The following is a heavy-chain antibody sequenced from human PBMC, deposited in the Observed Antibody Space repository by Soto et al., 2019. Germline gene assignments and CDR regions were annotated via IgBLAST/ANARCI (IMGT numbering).Heavy chain of an antibody. V-gene: IGHV1-24*01. J-gene: IGHJ4*02. CDR2: FDPEDGET. CDR1: GYTLTDLS. D-gene: IGHD3-10*01. Sequence: ASVKVSCKVSGYTLTDLSMHWVRQAPGKGLEWMGGFDPEDGETIYAQKFQGRVTMTEDTSTDTAYMELSSLRSEDTAVYYCATVFGGSGSYYNVVYFDYWGQGTLVTVSS. CDR3: ATVFGGSGSYYNVVYFDY.